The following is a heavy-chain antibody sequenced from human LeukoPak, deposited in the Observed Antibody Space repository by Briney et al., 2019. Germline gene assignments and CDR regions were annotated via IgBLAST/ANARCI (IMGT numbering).Heavy chain of an antibody. CDR1: GGSISSSSYY. J-gene: IGHJ4*02. Sequence: NASETLSLTCTVSGGSISSSSYYWSWIRQPPGKGLEWIGSIYYSGSTYYNPSLKSRVTISVDTSKNQFSLKLSSVTAADTAVYYCARLGWPFDYWGQGTLDTVSS. V-gene: IGHV4-39*01. CDR3: ARLGWPFDY. CDR2: IYYSGST. D-gene: IGHD6-19*01.